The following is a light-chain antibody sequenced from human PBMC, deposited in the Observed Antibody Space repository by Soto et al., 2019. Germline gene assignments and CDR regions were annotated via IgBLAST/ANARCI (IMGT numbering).Light chain of an antibody. Sequence: DIQMTQSPSTLSASVGDRVTIICRASQSISSWLAWYQQEPGKAPKLLIYRASTLETGVPSRFSGSGSGTEFTLTINSLQPDDFATYYCQQYNVYSTFGQGTKVDI. CDR2: RAS. CDR3: QQYNVYST. V-gene: IGKV1-5*03. J-gene: IGKJ1*01. CDR1: QSISSW.